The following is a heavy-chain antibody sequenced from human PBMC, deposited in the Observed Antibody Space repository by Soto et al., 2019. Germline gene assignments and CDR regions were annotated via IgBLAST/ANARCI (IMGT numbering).Heavy chain of an antibody. CDR2: IYWDDDK. Sequence: QITLNESGPTQVKPRQTLTLTCTFSGFSLTTSGVGVGWIRQSPGKAPEWLALIYWDDDKRYSPSLKSRLTLIKDTSKNQVVLTMADLDPADTATYYCAPRVLRTVFGLITTTAIYFDFWGQGTPGAVPS. CDR1: GFSLTTSGVG. D-gene: IGHD3-3*01. J-gene: IGHJ4*02. CDR3: APRVLRTVFGLITTTAIYFDF. V-gene: IGHV2-5*02.